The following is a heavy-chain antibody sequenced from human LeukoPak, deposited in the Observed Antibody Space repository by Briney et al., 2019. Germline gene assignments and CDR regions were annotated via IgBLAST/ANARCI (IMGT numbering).Heavy chain of an antibody. J-gene: IGHJ4*02. CDR2: IYYSGST. CDR3: ARASTTVRAFDY. Sequence: PSETLSLTCTVSGGSISSYYWSWIRQPPGKGLEWIGYIYYSGSTNYNPSLKSRVTISVDTSKNQFSLKLRSVTAEDTAVYYCARASTTVRAFDYWGQGTLVTVSS. D-gene: IGHD4-17*01. V-gene: IGHV4-59*01. CDR1: GGSISSYY.